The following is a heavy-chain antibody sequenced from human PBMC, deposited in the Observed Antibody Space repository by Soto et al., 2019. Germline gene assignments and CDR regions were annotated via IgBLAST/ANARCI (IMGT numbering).Heavy chain of an antibody. J-gene: IGHJ4*02. CDR1: GGSISSYY. CDR3: ARDLGDGYHFDY. Sequence: QVQLQELGPGLVKPSQTLSLTCTVSGGSISSYYWSWIRQPPGKGLEFIGYIYYTGSTNFNPSFKSRVTISLDTSKNQFSLKLSSVTAADTAVYYCARDLGDGYHFDYWGQGTLVTVSS. D-gene: IGHD5-12*01. CDR2: IYYTGST. V-gene: IGHV4-59*01.